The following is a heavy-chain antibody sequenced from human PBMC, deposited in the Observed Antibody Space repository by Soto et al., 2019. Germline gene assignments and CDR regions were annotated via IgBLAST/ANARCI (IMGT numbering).Heavy chain of an antibody. V-gene: IGHV3-23*01. CDR2: ISNSGGSV. CDR1: GFTFSSFA. Sequence: EVQLLESGGGLVHPGGSLRLSCAASGFTFSSFAMSWVRQAPGKGLEWVAGISNSGGSVNYADSVKGRFTISRDNSKNTLSLEMNSLRAEDTALYYCAKVKWTYGSLSDICGQGTMVTVSS. J-gene: IGHJ3*02. CDR3: AKVKWTYGSLSDI. D-gene: IGHD4-17*01.